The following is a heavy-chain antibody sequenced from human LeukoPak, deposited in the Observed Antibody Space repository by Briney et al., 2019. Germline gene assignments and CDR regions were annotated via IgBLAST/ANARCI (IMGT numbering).Heavy chain of an antibody. D-gene: IGHD2-2*01. V-gene: IGHV3-48*03. Sequence: QPGGSLRLSCAASGFTFSSYEMNWVRQAPGKGLEWVSYISSSGSTIYYADSVKGRFTISRDNAKNSLYLQMNSLRAEDTAVYYCAREVPAAIFDYWGQGTLVTVSS. CDR3: AREVPAAIFDY. CDR1: GFTFSSYE. CDR2: ISSSGSTI. J-gene: IGHJ4*02.